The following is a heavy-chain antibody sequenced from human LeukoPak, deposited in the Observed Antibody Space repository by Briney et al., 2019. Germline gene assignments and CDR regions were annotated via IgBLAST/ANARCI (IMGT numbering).Heavy chain of an antibody. J-gene: IGHJ4*02. CDR1: GGSFSGHY. V-gene: IGHV4-34*01. CDR2: INHSGST. CDR3: ARKRRAVRITMIVVAGAFFDY. Sequence: SETLSLTCAVYGGSFSGHYWSWIRQPPGKGLEWIGEINHSGSTNYNPSLKSRVTISVDTSKNQFSLKLSSVTAAGTAVYYCARKRRAVRITMIVVAGAFFDYWGQGTLVTVSS. D-gene: IGHD3-22*01.